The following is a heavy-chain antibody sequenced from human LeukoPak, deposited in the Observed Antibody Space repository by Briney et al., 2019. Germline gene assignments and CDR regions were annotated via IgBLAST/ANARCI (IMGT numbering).Heavy chain of an antibody. CDR3: VRHRTASDY. V-gene: IGHV3-21*01. CDR2: ISPTSSYI. J-gene: IGHJ4*02. D-gene: IGHD3-16*02. Sequence: PGGSLKLSCAASGVTFSDYSMTRVRQAPGKGLEWVSSISPTSSYIYYTDSLKGRFTISRDNAKNSLYLQMNSLRAEDTAVYYCVRHRTASDYWGQGALVTVSS. CDR1: GVTFSDYS.